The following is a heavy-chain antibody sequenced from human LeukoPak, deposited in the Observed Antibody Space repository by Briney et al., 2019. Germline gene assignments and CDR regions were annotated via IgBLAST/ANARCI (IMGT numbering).Heavy chain of an antibody. CDR1: VYTFTGYY. V-gene: IGHV1-2*06. CDR2: INPNSGGT. Sequence: ASVKVSCKASVYTFTGYYMHWVRQAPGQGLEWMGRINPNSGGTNYAQKFQGRVTMTRDTSISTAYMELSRLRSDDTAVYYCARGRLSSSGLDPWGQGTLVTVSS. D-gene: IGHD6-13*01. J-gene: IGHJ5*02. CDR3: ARGRLSSSGLDP.